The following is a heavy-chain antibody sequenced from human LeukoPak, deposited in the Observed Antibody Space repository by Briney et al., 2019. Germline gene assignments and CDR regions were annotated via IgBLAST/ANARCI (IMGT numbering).Heavy chain of an antibody. Sequence: GGSLRLSCAASGYTYSSYTMLWVRQAPGKGLEWVSAIDGSGVTSFYGDSVKARFTISRDNSKNTLYLQMNSLRAEDTALYYCAKRVAEQSTSWYIDIWGLGTMVTVSS. CDR3: AKRVAEQSTSWYIDI. J-gene: IGHJ3*02. D-gene: IGHD6-19*01. V-gene: IGHV3-23*02. CDR1: GYTYSSYT. CDR2: IDGSGVTS.